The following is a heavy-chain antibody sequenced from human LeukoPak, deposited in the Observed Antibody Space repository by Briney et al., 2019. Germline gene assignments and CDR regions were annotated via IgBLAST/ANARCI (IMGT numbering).Heavy chain of an antibody. CDR3: ARDLRRIAARPEGYFDY. V-gene: IGHV3-30-3*01. D-gene: IGHD6-6*01. CDR1: GFTFSRYA. J-gene: IGHJ4*02. Sequence: GGSLRLSCAASGFTFSRYAMHWVRQAPGKGLEWVAVISYDGSNKYYADSVKGRFTISRDNSKNTLYLQMNSLRAEDTAVYYCARDLRRIAARPEGYFDYWGQGTLVTVSS. CDR2: ISYDGSNK.